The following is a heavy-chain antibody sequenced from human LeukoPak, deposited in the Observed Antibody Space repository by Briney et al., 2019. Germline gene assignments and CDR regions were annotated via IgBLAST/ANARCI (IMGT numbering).Heavy chain of an antibody. Sequence: PGGSLRLSCAASGFTVITNDMTWVRQAPGKGLEWVSVLYSDCNTKYADSVQGRFTISRDNSNNTLYLEMNSLSPDDTAVYYCARGVEPLAANTLAYWGQGTLVTVSS. J-gene: IGHJ4*02. CDR1: GFTVITND. D-gene: IGHD1-14*01. CDR3: ARGVEPLAANTLAY. V-gene: IGHV3-53*01. CDR2: LYSDCNT.